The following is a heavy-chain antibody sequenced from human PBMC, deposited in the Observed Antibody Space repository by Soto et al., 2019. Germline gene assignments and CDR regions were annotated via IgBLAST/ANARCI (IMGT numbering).Heavy chain of an antibody. V-gene: IGHV3-33*01. J-gene: IGHJ5*02. D-gene: IGHD6-13*01. CDR2: IWYDGSNK. Sequence: QVQPVESGGGVVQPGRSLRLSCAASGFTFSSYGMHWVRQAPGKGLEWVAVIWYDGSNKYYADSVKGRFTISRDNSKNTLYLQMNSLRAEDTAVYYCAREGRGVSSWPWEYWFDPWGQGTLVTVSS. CDR1: GFTFSSYG. CDR3: AREGRGVSSWPWEYWFDP.